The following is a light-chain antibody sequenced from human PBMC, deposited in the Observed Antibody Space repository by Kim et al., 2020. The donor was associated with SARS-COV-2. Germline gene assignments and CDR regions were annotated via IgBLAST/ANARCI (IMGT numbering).Light chain of an antibody. V-gene: IGLV2-18*02. J-gene: IGLJ3*02. CDR1: SSDVGSYNR. Sequence: PGQSVPISCTGTSSDVGSYNRVSWYQQPPGTAPKLMIYEVSNRPSGVPDRFSGSKSGNTASLTISGLQAEDEADYYCSSYTSSSWVFGGGTQLTVL. CDR3: SSYTSSSWV. CDR2: EVS.